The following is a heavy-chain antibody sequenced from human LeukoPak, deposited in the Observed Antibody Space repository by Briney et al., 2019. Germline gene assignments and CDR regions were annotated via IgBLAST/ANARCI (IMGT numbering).Heavy chain of an antibody. J-gene: IGHJ4*02. CDR1: GFTVSSNY. Sequence: GGSLRLSCAASGFTVSSNYMSWVRQAPGKGLEWVSVIYSGGSTYYADSVKGRFTISRDNSKNTLYLQMNSLRAEDTAVYYCARANLPYYYDSSGYPYWGQGTLVTVSS. CDR3: ARANLPYYYDSSGYPY. CDR2: IYSGGST. D-gene: IGHD3-22*01. V-gene: IGHV3-66*01.